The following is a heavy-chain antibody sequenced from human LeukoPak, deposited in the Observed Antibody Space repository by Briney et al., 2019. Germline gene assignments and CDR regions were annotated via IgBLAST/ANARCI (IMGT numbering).Heavy chain of an antibody. CDR2: MNPNSGNT. CDR3: ARAAAQPRALIVLMVYAIRPNWFDP. CDR1: GYTFTSYD. J-gene: IGHJ5*02. Sequence: ASVKVSCKASGYTFTSYDINWVRQATGQGLEWMGWMNPNSGNTGYAQKFQGRVTMTRNTSIGTAYMELSSLRSEDTAVYYCARAAAQPRALIVLMVYAIRPNWFDPWGQGTLVTVSS. V-gene: IGHV1-8*01. D-gene: IGHD2-8*01.